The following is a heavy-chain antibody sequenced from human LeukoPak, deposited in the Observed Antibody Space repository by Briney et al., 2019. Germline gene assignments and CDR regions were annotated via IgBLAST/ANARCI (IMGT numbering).Heavy chain of an antibody. J-gene: IGHJ4*02. CDR3: ARGGGSWVYYDH. D-gene: IGHD1-26*01. V-gene: IGHV1-2*02. CDR1: GYTFTDFY. CDR2: IDSNSGGT. Sequence: ASVKVSCKASGYTFTDFYMHWIRQAPGQGLECLGWIDSNSGGTTYAQKFQGRVTMTRDTSITTVYMELSRLTSDDTAVYYCARGGGSWVYYDHWGQGTLVTVSS.